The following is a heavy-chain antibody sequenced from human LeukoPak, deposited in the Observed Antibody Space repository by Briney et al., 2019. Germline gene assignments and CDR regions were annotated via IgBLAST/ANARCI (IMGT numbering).Heavy chain of an antibody. Sequence: PGGSLRLSCAASGFTFSSYWMHWVRQAPGKGLVWVSRINSDGSSTSYADSVKGRFTISRDNAKNTLYLQMNSLRAEDTAVYYCARAVVSGYCQGEGVHFDYWGQGTLVTVSS. CDR2: INSDGSST. D-gene: IGHD3-22*01. J-gene: IGHJ4*02. CDR3: ARAVVSGYCQGEGVHFDY. CDR1: GFTFSSYW. V-gene: IGHV3-74*01.